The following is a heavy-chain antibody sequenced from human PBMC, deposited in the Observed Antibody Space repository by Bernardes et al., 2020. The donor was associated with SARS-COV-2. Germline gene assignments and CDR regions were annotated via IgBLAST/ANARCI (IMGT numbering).Heavy chain of an antibody. J-gene: IGHJ4*02. CDR1: GYKFNTYG. D-gene: IGHD3-16*02. Sequence: DSVQVSCKASGYKFNTYGITWVRQAPGQGLEWMGWISGYNGTTAYAQKFQGRVTMTIDTSTTTAYMELRSLTSDDTALYYCARDYDYVWGSYRHTQAYWGQGTLVTVSS. CDR2: ISGYNGTT. CDR3: ARDYDYVWGSYRHTQAY. V-gene: IGHV1-18*01.